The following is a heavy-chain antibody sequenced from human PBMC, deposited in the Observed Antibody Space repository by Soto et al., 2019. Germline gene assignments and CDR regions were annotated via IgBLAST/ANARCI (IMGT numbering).Heavy chain of an antibody. CDR2: IKQDGSEK. J-gene: IGHJ3*02. CDR3: ARSNYDFWSGGAIDI. V-gene: IGHV3-7*01. CDR1: GFTFSSYW. Sequence: GGSLRLSCAASGFTFSSYWMSWVRQAPGKGLEWVANIKQDGSEKYYVDSVKGRFTISRDNAKNSLYLQMNSLRAEDTAVYYCARSNYDFWSGGAIDIWGKGTRVTVSS. D-gene: IGHD3-3*01.